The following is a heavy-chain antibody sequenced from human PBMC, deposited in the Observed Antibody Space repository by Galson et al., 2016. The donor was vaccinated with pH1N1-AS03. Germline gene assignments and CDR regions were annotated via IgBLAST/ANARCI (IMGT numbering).Heavy chain of an antibody. Sequence: SETLSLTCTVSGGSISSYYWSWIRQPPGKRLEWIGYIFYNGTTNYNPSLKSRVTISVDTSKNQFSLKLTSVTAADTAVYYCARFPDYGDDVGYGGQGTLVTVSS. J-gene: IGHJ4*02. CDR2: IFYNGTT. V-gene: IGHV4-59*08. D-gene: IGHD4-17*01. CDR1: GGSISSYY. CDR3: ARFPDYGDDVGY.